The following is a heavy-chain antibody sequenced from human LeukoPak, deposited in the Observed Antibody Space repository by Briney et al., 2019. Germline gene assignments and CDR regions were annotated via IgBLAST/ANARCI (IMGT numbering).Heavy chain of an antibody. D-gene: IGHD2-2*01. J-gene: IGHJ6*02. Sequence: ASVKVSCKVSGDTLSEVSIHWVRQAPGKGLEWMGGSNLEDSETVYAQRFEGRLAVTDDTSTDTAYMELSSLGSEDTAVYYCATGTPDALRGLDVWGQGTTVTVSS. CDR3: ATGTPDALRGLDV. CDR2: SNLEDSET. V-gene: IGHV1-24*01. CDR1: GDTLSEVS.